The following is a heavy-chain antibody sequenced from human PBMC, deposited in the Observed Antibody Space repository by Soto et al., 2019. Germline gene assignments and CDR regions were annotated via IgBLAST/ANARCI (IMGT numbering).Heavy chain of an antibody. J-gene: IGHJ5*02. CDR3: ARGDFGMAFIAAAGTDRRVVAP. D-gene: IGHD6-13*01. CDR2: INHSGST. CDR1: GECFTSYY. Sequence: SETLSLTCAVYGECFTSYYWSWIRQPPGKGLEWIGEINHSGSTNYNPSLKSRVTISVDTSKNQFSLKLSSVTAADTAVYYCARGDFGMAFIAAAGTDRRVVAPWGQGPLVTVSS. V-gene: IGHV4-34*01.